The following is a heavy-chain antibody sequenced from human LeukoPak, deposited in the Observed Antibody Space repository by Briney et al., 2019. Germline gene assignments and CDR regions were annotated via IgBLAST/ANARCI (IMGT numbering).Heavy chain of an antibody. D-gene: IGHD3-22*01. CDR3: ARERQYYYDSSGYYYFDY. J-gene: IGHJ4*02. CDR2: ISSNGGST. CDR1: GFTFSSYA. Sequence: GGSLRLSCAASGFTFSSYAMHWVRQAPGKGLEYVSPISSNGGSTYYANSVKGRFTISRDNSKNTLYLQMNSLRAEDTAVYYCARERQYYYDSSGYYYFDYWGQGTLVTVSS. V-gene: IGHV3-64*01.